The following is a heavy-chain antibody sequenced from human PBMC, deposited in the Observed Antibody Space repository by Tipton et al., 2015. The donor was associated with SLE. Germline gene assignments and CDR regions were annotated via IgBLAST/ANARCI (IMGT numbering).Heavy chain of an antibody. J-gene: IGHJ5*02. CDR1: GGSFSGYY. CDR2: INHSGST. D-gene: IGHD3-10*01. Sequence: TLSLTCAVYGGSFSGYYWSWIRQPPGKGLEWIGEINHSGSTNYNPSLKSRVTISVDTSKNQFSLRLSSVTAADSAVYYCASPGTFGSGSCDPWGQGTLVVVST. V-gene: IGHV4-34*01. CDR3: ASPGTFGSGSCDP.